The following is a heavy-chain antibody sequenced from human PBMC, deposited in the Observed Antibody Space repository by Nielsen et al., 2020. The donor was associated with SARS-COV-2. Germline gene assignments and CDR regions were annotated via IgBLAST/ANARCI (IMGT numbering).Heavy chain of an antibody. J-gene: IGHJ3*01. Sequence: GRFTISRDNAKNSMSLQMNSLRVEDTAVYYCARDWLRAFDVWGQGTMVTVSS. D-gene: IGHD3-10*01. V-gene: IGHV3-11*06. CDR3: ARDWLRAFDV.